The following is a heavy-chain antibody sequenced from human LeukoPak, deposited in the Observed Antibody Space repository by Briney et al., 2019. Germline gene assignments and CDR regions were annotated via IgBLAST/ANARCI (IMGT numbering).Heavy chain of an antibody. V-gene: IGHV3-23*01. CDR1: GFIFSSYA. CDR2: ISGSGGST. Sequence: GGSLRLSCSASGFIFSSYAMHWVRQAPGKGLEWASAISGSGGSTYYADSVKGRFTISRDNSRNTLYLQMNSLRAEDTAVYYCARDIGELDYWGQGTLVTVSS. J-gene: IGHJ4*02. CDR3: ARDIGELDY.